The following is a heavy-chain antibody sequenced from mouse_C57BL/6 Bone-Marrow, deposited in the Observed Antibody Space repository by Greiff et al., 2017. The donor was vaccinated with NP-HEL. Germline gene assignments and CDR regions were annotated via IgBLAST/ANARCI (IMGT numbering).Heavy chain of an antibody. CDR2: INPGSGGT. CDR1: GYAFTNYL. V-gene: IGHV1-54*01. D-gene: IGHD3-3*01. J-gene: IGHJ4*01. Sequence: VQLQQSGAELVRPGTSVKVSCKASGYAFTNYLIEWVKQRPGQGLEWIGVINPGSGGTNYNEKFKGKATLTADKSSSTAYMQLSSLTSEDSAVYFCARGDWYAMDYWGQGTSVTVSS. CDR3: ARGDWYAMDY.